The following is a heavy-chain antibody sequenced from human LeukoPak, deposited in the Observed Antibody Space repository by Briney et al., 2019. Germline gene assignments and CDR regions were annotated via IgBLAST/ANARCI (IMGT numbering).Heavy chain of an antibody. V-gene: IGHV4-34*01. Sequence: SGTLSLTCAVYGGSFSGYYWSWIRQPPGKGLEWIGEINHSGSTNYNPSLKSRVTISVDTSKNQFSLKLSSVTAADTAVYYCARRSARIAAAGSPSRYFDYWGQGTLVTVSS. J-gene: IGHJ4*02. CDR3: ARRSARIAAAGSPSRYFDY. CDR2: INHSGST. D-gene: IGHD6-13*01. CDR1: GGSFSGYY.